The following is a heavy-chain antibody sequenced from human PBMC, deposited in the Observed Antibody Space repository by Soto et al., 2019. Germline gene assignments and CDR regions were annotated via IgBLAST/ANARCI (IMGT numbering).Heavy chain of an antibody. CDR1: GGSINSGDYY. J-gene: IGHJ4*02. D-gene: IGHD3-3*01. Sequence: SETLSLTCTVSGGSINSGDYYWSWIRHPPGNGLEWIGYIYYSGSTYYNPSLKSRVTISVDTSKNQFSLKLGSVTAADAAVYYCARASTIFGVVVRFDSWGQGTLVTVSS. CDR2: IYYSGST. CDR3: ARASTIFGVVVRFDS. V-gene: IGHV4-30-4*01.